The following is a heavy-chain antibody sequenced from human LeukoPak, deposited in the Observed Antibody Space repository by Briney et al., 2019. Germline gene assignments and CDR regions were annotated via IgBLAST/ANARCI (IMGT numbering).Heavy chain of an antibody. J-gene: IGHJ4*02. D-gene: IGHD6-13*01. Sequence: PSETPSLTCTVSVGSISSYYWSWIRQPPGKGLEWIGYIYDSGSTNYNPSLKSRVTISVDTSKNQFSLKLSSVTAADTAVYYCARGSTWVRYFDHWGQGTLVTVSS. V-gene: IGHV4-59*01. CDR3: ARGSTWVRYFDH. CDR1: VGSISSYY. CDR2: IYDSGST.